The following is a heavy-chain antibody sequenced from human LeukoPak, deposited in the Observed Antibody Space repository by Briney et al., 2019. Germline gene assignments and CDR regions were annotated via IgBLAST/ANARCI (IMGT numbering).Heavy chain of an antibody. V-gene: IGHV3-74*01. Sequence: GGSLRLSCAASGFTFSYYWMRWVRQAPGKGLVWVSRINSDGSSASYADSVKGRFTISRDNAKNTVSLQMNSLRAEDTAVYYCARSFSGSREYWGQGTRVTVSS. J-gene: IGHJ4*02. CDR2: INSDGSSA. CDR3: ARSFSGSREY. CDR1: GFTFSYYW. D-gene: IGHD5-24*01.